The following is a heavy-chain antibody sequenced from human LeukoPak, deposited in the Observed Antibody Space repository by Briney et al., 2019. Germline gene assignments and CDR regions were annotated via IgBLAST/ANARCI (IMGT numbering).Heavy chain of an antibody. V-gene: IGHV3-53*01. J-gene: IGHJ4*02. D-gene: IGHD5-18*01. CDR2: IYIVGTT. Sequence: GGSLRLSCAASGFTVSSNYMSWVRQAPRKGLEWVSVIYIVGTTYYADSVKGRFTISRDNPKNTLYLQMNSLRVEDTAVYYCARGSRGSAMVDYWGQGTLVSVSS. CDR1: GFTVSSNY. CDR3: ARGSRGSAMVDY.